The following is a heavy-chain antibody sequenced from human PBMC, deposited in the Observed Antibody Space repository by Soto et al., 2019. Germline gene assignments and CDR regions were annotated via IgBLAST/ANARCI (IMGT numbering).Heavy chain of an antibody. D-gene: IGHD2-15*01. CDR3: AKDNLVVVPVGMDV. CDR2: ISGSGGST. CDR1: VFTFSSYA. J-gene: IGHJ6*02. V-gene: IGHV3-23*01. Sequence: GGSLRLSCAASVFTFSSYAMSWVRQAPGKGLEWVSAISGSGGSTYYADSVKGRFTISRDNSKNTLYLQMNSLRAEDTAVYYCAKDNLVVVPVGMDVWGQGTTVTVSS.